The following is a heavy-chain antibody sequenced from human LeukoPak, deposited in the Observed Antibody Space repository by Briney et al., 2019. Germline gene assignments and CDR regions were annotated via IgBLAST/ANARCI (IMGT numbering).Heavy chain of an antibody. CDR2: IYRSENT. CDR1: GGSISSSDW. CDR3: ARDPHCSSTNCPFDY. J-gene: IGHJ4*01. V-gene: IGHV4-4*03. Sequence: PEILSLTCAVSGGSISSSDWRSWFRQPPGRGLEWIGYIYRSENTNYNPPLKSRVTMSVDKSKNQFSPKLSSVTAADTAVYYCARDPHCSSTNCPFDYWGHGNLVVVSS. D-gene: IGHD2-2*01.